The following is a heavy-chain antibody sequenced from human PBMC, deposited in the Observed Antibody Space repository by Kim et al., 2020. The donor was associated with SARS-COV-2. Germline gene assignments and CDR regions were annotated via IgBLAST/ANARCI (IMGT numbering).Heavy chain of an antibody. V-gene: IGHV1-18*01. Sequence: NTNYAQKLQGRVTMTTDTSTSTAYMELRSLRSDDTAVYYCARVVRGVIIPWGQGTLVTVSS. J-gene: IGHJ5*02. CDR2: NT. CDR3: ARVVRGVIIP. D-gene: IGHD3-10*02.